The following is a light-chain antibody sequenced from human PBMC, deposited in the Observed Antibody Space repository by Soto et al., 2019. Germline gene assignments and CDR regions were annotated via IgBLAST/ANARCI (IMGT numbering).Light chain of an antibody. CDR1: QSVTSSS. V-gene: IGKV3-20*01. CDR2: GAS. CDR3: QQYGSSPIT. Sequence: EIVLTQSPGTLSLSPGERATLFCGASQSVTSSSIAWHQQKPGQAPRLLIYGASSRATGIPDRFSGSGSGTDFTLTISRLEPEDFAVYYCQQYGSSPITFGQGTRLEIK. J-gene: IGKJ5*01.